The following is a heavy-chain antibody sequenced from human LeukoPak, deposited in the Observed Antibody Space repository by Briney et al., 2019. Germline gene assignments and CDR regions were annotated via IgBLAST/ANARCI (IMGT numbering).Heavy chain of an antibody. CDR3: ARDERGTYSRRRVSYGMDV. J-gene: IGHJ6*02. V-gene: IGHV1-18*01. CDR2: IGGNNDNT. Sequence: ASVKVSFKASVGTFSSYAISWVRQAPGQGLEWMGWIGGNNDNTYYAQKFQGRVTMTADTSTTTAYMELRSLRSDDSAVYYCARDERGTYSRRRVSYGMDVWGQGTTVTVSS. D-gene: IGHD1-26*01. CDR1: VGTFSSYA.